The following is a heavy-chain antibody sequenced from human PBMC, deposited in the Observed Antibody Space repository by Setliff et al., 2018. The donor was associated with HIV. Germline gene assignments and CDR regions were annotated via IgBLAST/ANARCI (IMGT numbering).Heavy chain of an antibody. D-gene: IGHD3-3*01. CDR2: ISGSGGST. Sequence: GGSLRLSCAASGFAFSSYAMSWVRQAPGKGLEWVSAISGSGGSTYYADSVKGRFTISRDDSKKTVDLQMNSLRADDTAVYYCVKDVMKFWSGSGALDFWGPGTLVTVSS. V-gene: IGHV3-23*01. CDR1: GFAFSSYA. CDR3: VKDVMKFWSGSGALDF. J-gene: IGHJ4*02.